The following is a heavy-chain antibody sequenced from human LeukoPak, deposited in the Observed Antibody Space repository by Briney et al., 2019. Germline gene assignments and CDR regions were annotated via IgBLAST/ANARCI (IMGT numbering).Heavy chain of an antibody. J-gene: IGHJ4*02. CDR3: AKDMGDGYIDY. V-gene: IGHV3-7*03. D-gene: IGHD3-16*01. CDR1: GFTFSSYW. CDR2: IKQDGSEK. Sequence: PGGSLRLSCAASGFTFSSYWMSWVRQAPGRGLEWVANIKQDGSEKYYVDSVKGRFTISRDNAKNSLYLQMNSLRTEDTALYYCAKDMGDGYIDYWGQGTLVTVSS.